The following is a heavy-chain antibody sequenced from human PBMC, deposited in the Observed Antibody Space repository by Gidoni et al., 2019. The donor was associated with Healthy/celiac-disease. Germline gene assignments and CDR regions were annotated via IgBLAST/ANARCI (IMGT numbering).Heavy chain of an antibody. V-gene: IGHV3-49*05. J-gene: IGHJ4*02. Sequence: EVQLVESGGGLVKPGRSLRLSCTASGFTFGDYAMSWFRQAPGEGLEWVGFIRSKAYGGTTEYAASVKGRFTISRDDSKSIAYLQMNSLKTEDTAVYYCTRGEDGSYLGWDYWGQGTLVTVSS. CDR2: IRSKAYGGTT. CDR1: GFTFGDYA. D-gene: IGHD1-26*01. CDR3: TRGEDGSYLGWDY.